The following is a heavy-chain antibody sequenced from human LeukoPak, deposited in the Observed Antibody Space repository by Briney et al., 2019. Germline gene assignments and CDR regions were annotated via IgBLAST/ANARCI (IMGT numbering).Heavy chain of an antibody. J-gene: IGHJ5*02. CDR2: INGGNGKT. D-gene: IGHD4-11*01. V-gene: IGHV1-3*01. CDR3: ARVTTVTNWFDP. CDR1: GYTFTSYA. Sequence: RASVKVSCKASGYTFTSYAIHWVRQAPGQRLERMGWINGGNGKTKYSQKFQGRVTITRDTSASTAYMELSSLTSEDTAVYYCARVTTVTNWFDPWGQGTLVTVSS.